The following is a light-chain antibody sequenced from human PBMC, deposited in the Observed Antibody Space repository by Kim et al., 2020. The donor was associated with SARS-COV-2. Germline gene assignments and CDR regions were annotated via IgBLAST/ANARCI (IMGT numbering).Light chain of an antibody. CDR1: SSNIGRNY. Sequence: GQTFTISCSGSSSNIGRNYVMWYQQLPGTAPKLLIFTNNQRPSGVPDRFSGSKSGTSASLAISGLRSEDEADYYCATWDDSLSGRVFGGGTQLTVL. J-gene: IGLJ2*01. CDR3: ATWDDSLSGRV. CDR2: TNN. V-gene: IGLV1-47*02.